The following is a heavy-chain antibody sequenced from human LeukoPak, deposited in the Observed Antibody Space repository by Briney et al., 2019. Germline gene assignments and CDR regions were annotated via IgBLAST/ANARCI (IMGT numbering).Heavy chain of an antibody. Sequence: GGSLRLSCAASGFTFSSQTMSWVRQAPGKGLEWVSVLSGSDDTAYYADSVKGRFTISRDKSKNTLHLHMSSLRAEDTAVYYCAKPPYVAYGHYHFDYWGQGTLVTVSS. CDR1: GFTFSSQT. V-gene: IGHV3-23*01. D-gene: IGHD3-10*01. CDR3: AKPPYVAYGHYHFDY. CDR2: LSGSDDTA. J-gene: IGHJ4*02.